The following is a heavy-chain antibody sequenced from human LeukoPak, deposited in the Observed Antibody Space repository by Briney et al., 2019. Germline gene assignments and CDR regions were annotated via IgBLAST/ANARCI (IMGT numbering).Heavy chain of an antibody. Sequence: ASVKVSCKASGYTFTGYYMHWVRQAPGQGLEWMGWINPNSGGTNYAQKFQGRVTMTRDTSISTAYTELSRLRSDDTAVYYCARESGAVAGRVFDYWGQGTLVTVSS. V-gene: IGHV1-2*02. J-gene: IGHJ4*02. CDR2: INPNSGGT. CDR3: ARESGAVAGRVFDY. CDR1: GYTFTGYY. D-gene: IGHD6-19*01.